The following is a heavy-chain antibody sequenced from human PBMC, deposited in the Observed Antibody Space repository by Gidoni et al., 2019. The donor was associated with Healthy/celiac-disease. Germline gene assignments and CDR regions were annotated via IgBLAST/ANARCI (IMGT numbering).Heavy chain of an antibody. CDR3: AKGTRIVVVPAAIGQEF. V-gene: IGHV3-23*01. Sequence: EVQLLESGGGLVQPGGSLRLSCAASGFTFSSYAMSWVRQAPGKGLEWVSAISGSGGSTYYADSVKGRFTISRDNSKNTLYLQMNSLRAEDTAVYYCAKGTRIVVVPAAIGQEFWGQGTLVTVSS. D-gene: IGHD2-2*02. CDR1: GFTFSSYA. J-gene: IGHJ4*02. CDR2: ISGSGGST.